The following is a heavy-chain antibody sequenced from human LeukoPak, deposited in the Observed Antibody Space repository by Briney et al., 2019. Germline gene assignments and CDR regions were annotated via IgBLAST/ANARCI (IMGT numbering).Heavy chain of an antibody. CDR2: ISSSDSAI. CDR3: ARGDTAMVDY. J-gene: IGHJ4*02. CDR1: GFTFSSYW. Sequence: PGGSLRLSCAASGFTFSSYWMSWVRQAPGKGLEWVSYISSSDSAIYYADSVKGRFTISRDNAKNSLFLQMNSLRVEDTAVYYCARGDTAMVDYWGQGTLVTVSS. D-gene: IGHD5-18*01. V-gene: IGHV3-48*04.